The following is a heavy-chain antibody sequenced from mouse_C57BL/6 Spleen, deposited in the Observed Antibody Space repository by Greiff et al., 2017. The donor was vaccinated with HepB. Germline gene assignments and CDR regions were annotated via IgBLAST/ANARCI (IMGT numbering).Heavy chain of an antibody. Sequence: EVNVVESGGGLVQPGGSLKLSCAASGFTFSDYYMYWVRQTPEKRLEWVAYISNGGGSTYYPDTVKGRFTISGDNAKNTLYLQMSRLKSEDTAMYYCARQGYYGSGSWFAYWGQGTLVTVSA. CDR2: ISNGGGST. CDR3: ARQGYYGSGSWFAY. CDR1: GFTFSDYY. J-gene: IGHJ3*01. V-gene: IGHV5-12*01. D-gene: IGHD1-1*01.